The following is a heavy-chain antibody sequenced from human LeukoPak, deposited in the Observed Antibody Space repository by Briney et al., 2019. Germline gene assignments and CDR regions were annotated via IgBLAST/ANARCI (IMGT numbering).Heavy chain of an antibody. D-gene: IGHD2-21*02. V-gene: IGHV4-59*01. CDR3: ARDKCGGDCPINWFDP. Sequence: PSETLSLTCTVSGGSISTYYWNWIRQPPGKGLEWIGYIYYSGSTNYNPSLKSRVTISVDTSKNQFSLKLSSVTAADTAVYYCARDKCGGDCPINWFDPWGQGTLVTVSS. CDR2: IYYSGST. CDR1: GGSISTYY. J-gene: IGHJ5*02.